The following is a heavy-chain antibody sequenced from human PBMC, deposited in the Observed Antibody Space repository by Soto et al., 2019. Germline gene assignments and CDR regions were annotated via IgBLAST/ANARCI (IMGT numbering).Heavy chain of an antibody. Sequence: PSETLSLTCSVSGESITRTDYFWSWIRQPPGKGLEWIGYIYYSGSTYYNPSLRSRVTISLDTSMIQFYLKLSSVTVADTAVYYCARGAYYDLSTGYSSWFDPWGQGILVTVSS. V-gene: IGHV4-30-4*01. D-gene: IGHD3-9*01. CDR3: ARGAYYDLSTGYSSWFDP. CDR1: GESITRTDYF. J-gene: IGHJ5*02. CDR2: IYYSGST.